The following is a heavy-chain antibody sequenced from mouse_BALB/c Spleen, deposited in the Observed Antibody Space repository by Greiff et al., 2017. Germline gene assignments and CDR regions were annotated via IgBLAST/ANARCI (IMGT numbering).Heavy chain of an antibody. CDR2: IFPGTGTT. Sequence: QVQLQQSGAELVKPGASVKLSCKTSGYTFTSYWIQWVKQRPGQGLGWIGEIFPGTGTTYYNEKFKGKATLTIDTSSSTAYMQLSSLTSEDSAVYYCARSGDERYFDVWGAGTTVTVSS. V-gene: IGHV1S132*01. D-gene: IGHD3-1*01. CDR1: GYTFTSYW. J-gene: IGHJ1*01. CDR3: ARSGDERYFDV.